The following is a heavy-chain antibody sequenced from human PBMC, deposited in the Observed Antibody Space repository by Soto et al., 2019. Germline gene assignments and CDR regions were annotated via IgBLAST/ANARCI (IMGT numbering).Heavy chain of an antibody. Sequence: QVQLQESGPGLVKPSQTLSLTCTVSGGSISSGGYYWSWIRQHPGKGLEWIGYIYYSVSTYYNPSLNSRVTISVDTSKNQFSLKLSSVTAADNAVYYCARDGYCSGGSCYRDAFDIWGQGTIVNVSS. J-gene: IGHJ3*02. D-gene: IGHD2-15*01. V-gene: IGHV4-31*03. CDR1: GGSISSGGYY. CDR3: ARDGYCSGGSCYRDAFDI. CDR2: IYYSVST.